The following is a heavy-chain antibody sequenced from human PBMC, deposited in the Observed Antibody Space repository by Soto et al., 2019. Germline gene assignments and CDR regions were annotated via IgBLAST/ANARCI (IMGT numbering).Heavy chain of an antibody. CDR2: IKSNTDGGTT. J-gene: IGHJ5*02. CDR1: NFTFTKAW. CDR3: TIGSIIGTKHNWFDP. V-gene: IGHV3-15*07. Sequence: EVQLLESGGGLVKPGGSLRLSCSASNFTFTKAWMNWVRQAPGKGLEWVGRIKSNTDGGTTDYAAPVKGRFLISRDDSKNTVYLQMHSLNIEDTAVYYCTIGSIIGTKHNWFDPWGQGTLVTVSS. D-gene: IGHD1-20*01.